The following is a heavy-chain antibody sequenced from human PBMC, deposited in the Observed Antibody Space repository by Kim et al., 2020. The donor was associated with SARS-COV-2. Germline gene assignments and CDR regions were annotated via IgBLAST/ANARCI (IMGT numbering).Heavy chain of an antibody. CDR1: GFTFSNYS. V-gene: IGHV3-23*01. J-gene: IGHJ3*02. D-gene: IGHD5-18*01. CDR3: AKRLNSDGCDAFDI. Sequence: GGSLRLSCAASGFTFSNYSMNWVRQAPGKGLEWVSSIHGCGTKPYYADSVKGRFTISRDNSKNTLYLQMTSLTGDDTAVYYCAKRLNSDGCDAFDIWGLGELVTVSP. CDR2: IHGCGTKP.